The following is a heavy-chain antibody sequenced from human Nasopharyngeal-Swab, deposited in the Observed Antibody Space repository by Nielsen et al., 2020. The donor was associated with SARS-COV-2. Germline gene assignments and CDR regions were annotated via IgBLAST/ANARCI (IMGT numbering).Heavy chain of an antibody. D-gene: IGHD1-26*01. CDR2: IYYSGST. CDR1: GCSISSGGYY. Sequence: LRLSCTVSGCSISSGGYYWSWIRQHPGKGLEWIGYIYYSGSTYYNPSLKSRVTISVDTSKNQFSLKLSSVTAADTAVYYCARETGRSSNAFDIWGQGTMVTVSS. J-gene: IGHJ3*02. CDR3: ARETGRSSNAFDI. V-gene: IGHV4-31*03.